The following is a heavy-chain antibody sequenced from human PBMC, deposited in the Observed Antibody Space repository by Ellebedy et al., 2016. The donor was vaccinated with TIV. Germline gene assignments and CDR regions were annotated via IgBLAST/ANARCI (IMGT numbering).Heavy chain of an antibody. Sequence: ASVKVSXXASGCTFTGSDYYMHWVRQAPGQGLEWMGWINPKSGDTNYARKFQGRVTMTRDTSISTAYMELRRLRSDDTAVFYCARGFVWFSYAFDIWGQGTMVTVSS. J-gene: IGHJ3*02. CDR3: ARGFVWFSYAFDI. D-gene: IGHD2-21*01. CDR2: INPKSGDT. CDR1: GCTFTGSDYY. V-gene: IGHV1-2*02.